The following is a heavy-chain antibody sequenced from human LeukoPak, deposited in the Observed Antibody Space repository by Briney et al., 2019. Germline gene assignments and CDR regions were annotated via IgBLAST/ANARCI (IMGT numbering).Heavy chain of an antibody. CDR2: INPNSGGT. D-gene: IGHD1-26*01. CDR1: GYTFTGYY. Sequence: ASVKVSRKASGYTFTGYYMHWVRQAPGQGLEWMGWINPNSGGTNYAQKFQGRVTMTRDTSISTAYMELSRLRSDDTAVYYCARVVRSGSSSRWFDPWGQGTLVTVSS. CDR3: ARVVRSGSSSRWFDP. J-gene: IGHJ5*02. V-gene: IGHV1-2*02.